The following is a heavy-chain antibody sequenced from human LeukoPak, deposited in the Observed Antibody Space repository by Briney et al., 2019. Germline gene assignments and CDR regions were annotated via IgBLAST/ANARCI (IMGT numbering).Heavy chain of an antibody. Sequence: PGASLRLSCTASGFTFSNYGMHWVRQAPGKGLEWVAVISYDGSSKYFADSVKGRFTVSRDNSKNTLYLQVNSLRAEDTAVYYCARAFVGLYYLDYWGQGTLVTVSS. V-gene: IGHV3-30*03. D-gene: IGHD3-3*02. J-gene: IGHJ4*02. CDR3: ARAFVGLYYLDY. CDR1: GFTFSNYG. CDR2: ISYDGSSK.